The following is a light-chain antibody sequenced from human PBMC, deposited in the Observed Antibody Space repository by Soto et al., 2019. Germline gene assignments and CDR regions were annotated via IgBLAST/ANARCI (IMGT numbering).Light chain of an antibody. J-gene: IGLJ1*01. CDR2: EVS. Sequence: QSVLTQPASVSGSPGQSITISCTGTSSDVGGYNYVSWYQQHPGKAPKLTIYEVSNRPSGVSNRFSGSKSGNTASLTISGLQAEDEADYYCSSYTSSSLYVFGTGTKLTVL. CDR3: SSYTSSSLYV. V-gene: IGLV2-14*01. CDR1: SSDVGGYNY.